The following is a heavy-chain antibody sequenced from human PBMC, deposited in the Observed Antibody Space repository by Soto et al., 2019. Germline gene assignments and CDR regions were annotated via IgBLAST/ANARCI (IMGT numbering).Heavy chain of an antibody. CDR1: GGSVSSEDYS. D-gene: IGHD3-9*01. Sequence: QLQLQESGSRLVKPSQTLSLTCAVSGGSVSSEDYSWSWIRQPPGMGLEWVGYIYHTGATFYNPSLKRRGTISVDRSKNHFSLKLTSVTAAYTAVYFCARVTGSRQGFDTCGQGTLVTVSS. J-gene: IGHJ4*02. CDR2: IYHTGAT. CDR3: ARVTGSRQGFDT. V-gene: IGHV4-30-2*01.